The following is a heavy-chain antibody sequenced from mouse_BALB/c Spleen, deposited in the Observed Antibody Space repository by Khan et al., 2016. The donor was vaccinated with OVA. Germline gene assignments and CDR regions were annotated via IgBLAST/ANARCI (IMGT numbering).Heavy chain of an antibody. CDR2: IWSGGTT. Sequence: QVQLQQSGPGLVQPSQSLSITCTVSGFSLTSYGVHWVRQSPGKGLEWLGVIWSGGTTDYNAAFISRLSISKDNSKSQVFFKMNSLQANDTAIYXCARNEDYVHWYFDVGGAGTTVTVSS. D-gene: IGHD1-1*01. CDR3: ARNEDYVHWYFDV. CDR1: GFSLTSYG. V-gene: IGHV2-2*02. J-gene: IGHJ1*01.